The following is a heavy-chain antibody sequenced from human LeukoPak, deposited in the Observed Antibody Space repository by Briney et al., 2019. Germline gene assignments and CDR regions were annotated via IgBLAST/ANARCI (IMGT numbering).Heavy chain of an antibody. J-gene: IGHJ4*02. CDR2: INPSGGST. CDR1: GYTFTSYY. Sequence: ASVKVSCKASGYTFTSYYMHWVRQAPGQGLEWMGIINPSGGSTSYAQKFQGRVTMTRDMSTSTVYMELSSLRSDDTAVYYCARDRYLYYYDSSGYYYSVDLDYWGQGTLVTVSS. CDR3: ARDRYLYYYDSSGYYYSVDLDY. V-gene: IGHV1-46*01. D-gene: IGHD3-22*01.